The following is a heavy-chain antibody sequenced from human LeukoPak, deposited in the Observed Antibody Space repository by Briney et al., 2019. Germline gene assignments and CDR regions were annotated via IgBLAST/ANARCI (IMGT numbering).Heavy chain of an antibody. CDR2: ISSSGSTI. Sequence: GGSLRLSCAASGFTVSSNYMSWIRQAPGKGLEWVSYISSSGSTIYYADSVKGRFTISRDNAKNSLYLQMNSLRAEDTAVYYCARDANYYGSGSYCGYWGQGTLVTVSS. CDR1: GFTVSSNY. V-gene: IGHV3-11*01. J-gene: IGHJ4*02. D-gene: IGHD3-10*01. CDR3: ARDANYYGSGSYCGY.